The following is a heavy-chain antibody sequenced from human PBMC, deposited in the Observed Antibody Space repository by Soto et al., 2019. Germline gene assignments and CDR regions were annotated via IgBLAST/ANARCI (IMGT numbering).Heavy chain of an antibody. CDR3: ASFIYGYIFDY. CDR1: GGSFSGYY. J-gene: IGHJ4*02. Sequence: SETLSLTCAVYGGSFSGYYWSWIRQPPGKGLEWSGEINHSGITNYNPSLKSRVTISVDTSKNQFSLKLSSVTAADTAVYYCASFIYGYIFDYWGQGTLVPVSS. CDR2: INHSGIT. D-gene: IGHD5-18*01. V-gene: IGHV4-34*01.